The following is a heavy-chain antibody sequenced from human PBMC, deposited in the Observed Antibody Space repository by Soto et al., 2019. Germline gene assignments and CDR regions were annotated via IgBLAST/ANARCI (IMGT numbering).Heavy chain of an antibody. CDR1: GFTFSSYG. D-gene: IGHD2-21*02. V-gene: IGHV3-30*18. CDR2: ISYDGSNK. CDR3: AKRHCGGDCYSEYFQH. J-gene: IGHJ1*01. Sequence: QVQLVESGGGVVQPGRSLRLSCAASGFTFSSYGMHWVRQAPGKGLEWVAVISYDGSNKYYADSVKGRFTISRDNSKNTLYLQMNSLRAEDTAVYYCAKRHCGGDCYSEYFQHWGQGTLVTVSS.